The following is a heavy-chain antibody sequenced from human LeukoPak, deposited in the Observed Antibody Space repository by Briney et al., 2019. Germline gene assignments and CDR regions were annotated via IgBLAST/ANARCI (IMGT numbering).Heavy chain of an antibody. V-gene: IGHV4-61*01. J-gene: IGHJ4*02. CDR2: IYYSGST. CDR3: AKQLYSSGWGPFDY. CDR1: GGSVSSGSYY. Sequence: SETLSLTCTVSGGSVSSGSYYWSWVRQPPGKGLEWIGHIYYSGSTNYNPSLKSRVTISVDTSKNQFSLKLSSVTAADTAVYYCAKQLYSSGWGPFDYWGQGTLVTVSS. D-gene: IGHD6-19*01.